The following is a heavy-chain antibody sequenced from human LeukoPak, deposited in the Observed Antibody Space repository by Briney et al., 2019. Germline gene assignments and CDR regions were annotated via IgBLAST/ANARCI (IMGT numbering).Heavy chain of an antibody. V-gene: IGHV3-15*01. CDR2: IKSKTDGGTT. J-gene: IGHJ3*02. CDR3: TTDFLPRYCSSTSCQGSDAFDI. CDR1: GFTFSNAW. Sequence: GGSLRLSCAASGFTFSNAWMSWVRQAPGKGLEWVGRIKSKTDGGTTDYAAPVKGRFTISRDDSKNTLYLQMNSLKTEDTAVYYCTTDFLPRYCSSTSCQGSDAFDIWGQGTMVTVSS. D-gene: IGHD2-2*01.